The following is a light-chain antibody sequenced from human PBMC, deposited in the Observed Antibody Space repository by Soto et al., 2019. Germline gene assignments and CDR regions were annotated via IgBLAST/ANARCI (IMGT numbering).Light chain of an antibody. CDR3: QQYGSSPYT. Sequence: EIVLTQSPGTLSLSPGERATLSCRASQSVSSSYLAWYQQKPGQAPRLLIYGASSRATGIPDRFSGSGYGTEFTLTISRLEPEDFAVYYCQQYGSSPYTFGQGTRLEIK. CDR2: GAS. J-gene: IGKJ5*01. CDR1: QSVSSSY. V-gene: IGKV3-20*01.